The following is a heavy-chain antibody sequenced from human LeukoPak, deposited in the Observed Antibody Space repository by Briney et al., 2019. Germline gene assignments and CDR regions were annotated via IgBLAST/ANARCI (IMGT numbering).Heavy chain of an antibody. V-gene: IGHV3-74*01. CDR3: VRDFRSADY. CDR1: GFTFSTYC. J-gene: IGHJ4*02. Sequence: QTGGSLRLSCAASGFTFSTYCMHWVRQAPGKGPMWVSRICPDGTVTNYADSVKARFIISRDNARNTVYLQMNGLRVEDTAVYYCVRDFRSADYWGQGTLVTVSS. CDR2: ICPDGTVT.